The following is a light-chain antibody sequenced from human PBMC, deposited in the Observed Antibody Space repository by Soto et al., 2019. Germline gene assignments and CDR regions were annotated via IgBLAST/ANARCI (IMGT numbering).Light chain of an antibody. Sequence: QSVLTQPPSASGSPGQSVTISCTGTSSDVGGYNYVSWYQQHPGKAPKLMIYEVSKRPSGVPDRFYGSKSGNTASLTVSGLQSDDEADYYCISYAGSNNWVFGGGTKLTVL. CDR1: SSDVGGYNY. V-gene: IGLV2-8*01. J-gene: IGLJ3*02. CDR3: ISYAGSNNWV. CDR2: EVS.